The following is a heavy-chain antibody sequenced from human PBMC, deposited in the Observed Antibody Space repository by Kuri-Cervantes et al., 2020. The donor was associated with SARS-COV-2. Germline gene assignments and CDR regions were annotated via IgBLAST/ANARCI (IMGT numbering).Heavy chain of an antibody. V-gene: IGHV4-38-2*01. CDR2: IYHRGGT. J-gene: IGHJ4*01. CDR1: GYSISSGSY. CDR3: SRAPPFRYSSDWRFDD. D-gene: IGHD6-19*01. Sequence: SETLSLTCAVSGYSISSGSYWGWIRQSPGKGLEWIGHIYHRGGTYSHTPLRRRVTMSVATSKNQFSLKLRSVTAADSAVYYCSRAPPFRYSSDWRFDDWGQGTLVTVSS.